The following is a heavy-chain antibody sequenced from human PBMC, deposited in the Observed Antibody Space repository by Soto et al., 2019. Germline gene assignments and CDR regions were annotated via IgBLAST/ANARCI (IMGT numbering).Heavy chain of an antibody. D-gene: IGHD6-19*01. Sequence: QVQLVQSGAEVKKPGASVKVSCTASGYTCTTSGISWVRQAPGQGLAWMGWINGYNGNTNYAQKLQGRVTMTTDTSTSTAYMELRSLRSDDTAVYYWARDPVAGTYFDYWGQGTLVTVSS. CDR2: INGYNGNT. V-gene: IGHV1-18*01. J-gene: IGHJ4*02. CDR3: ARDPVAGTYFDY. CDR1: GYTCTTSG.